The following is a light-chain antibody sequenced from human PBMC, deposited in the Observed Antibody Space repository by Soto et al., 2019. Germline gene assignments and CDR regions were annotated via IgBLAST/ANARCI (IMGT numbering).Light chain of an antibody. CDR1: SSDVGAYNY. Sequence: QSALTQPRSVSGSPGQSVTISCTGTSSDVGAYNYVSWYQQHPGKVPKLMIYYVFRRPSGVPDRFSGSKSGNTASLTSSGLKADGESDYYCCSYVGYASVCGGGTKLSVL. CDR3: CSYVGYASV. V-gene: IGLV2-11*01. CDR2: YVF. J-gene: IGLJ2*01.